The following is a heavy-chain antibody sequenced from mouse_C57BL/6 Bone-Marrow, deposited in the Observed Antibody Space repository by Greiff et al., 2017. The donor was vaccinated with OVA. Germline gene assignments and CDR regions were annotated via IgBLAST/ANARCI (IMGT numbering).Heavy chain of an antibody. Sequence: QVHVKQPGTELVKPGASVKLSCKASGYTFTSYWMHWVKQRPGQGLEWIGNINPSNGGTNYNEKFKSKATLTVDKSSSTAYMQLSSLTSEDSAVYYCAPYYYGSSPWFAYWGQGTLVTVSA. CDR3: APYYYGSSPWFAY. J-gene: IGHJ3*01. D-gene: IGHD1-1*01. V-gene: IGHV1-53*01. CDR2: INPSNGGT. CDR1: GYTFTSYW.